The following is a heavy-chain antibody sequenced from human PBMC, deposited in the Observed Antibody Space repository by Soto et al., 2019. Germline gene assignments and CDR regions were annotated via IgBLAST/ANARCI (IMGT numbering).Heavy chain of an antibody. CDR1: GGSISSYY. CDR3: ARDQGLGYCSGGSCPTGDWFDP. CDR2: IYYSGST. Sequence: SETLSLTCTVSGGSISSYYWSWIRQPPGKGLEWIGYIYYSGSTNYNPSLKSRVTISVDTSKNQFSLKLSSVTAADTAVYYCARDQGLGYCSGGSCPTGDWFDPWGQGTLDTVSS. V-gene: IGHV4-59*01. J-gene: IGHJ5*02. D-gene: IGHD2-15*01.